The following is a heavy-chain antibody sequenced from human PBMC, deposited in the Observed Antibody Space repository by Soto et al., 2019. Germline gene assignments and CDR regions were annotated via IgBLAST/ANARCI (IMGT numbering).Heavy chain of an antibody. CDR1: GFTFRSYG. Sequence: PGGSLRLSCAASGFTFRSYGLHWVRQAPGKGLEWVAVISYDGSNKYYADSVKGRFTISRDNSKNTLYLQMNSLRAEDTAVYYCAKIRAGFASMAPKDYWGQGT. CDR3: AKIRAGFASMAPKDY. CDR2: ISYDGSNK. J-gene: IGHJ4*02. D-gene: IGHD3-10*01. V-gene: IGHV3-30*18.